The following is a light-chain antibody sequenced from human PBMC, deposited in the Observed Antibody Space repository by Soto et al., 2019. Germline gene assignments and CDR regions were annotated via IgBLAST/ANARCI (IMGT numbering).Light chain of an antibody. CDR3: QAWDSSINVV. Sequence: SYELTQPPSVSVSPGQTASITCSGDKLGDKYASWYQQRPGQSPVLVIYQDSKRPSGIPERFSGSNSGNTATLTISGTQAMDEADYYCQAWDSSINVVFGGGTKVTVL. J-gene: IGLJ2*01. V-gene: IGLV3-1*01. CDR1: KLGDKY. CDR2: QDS.